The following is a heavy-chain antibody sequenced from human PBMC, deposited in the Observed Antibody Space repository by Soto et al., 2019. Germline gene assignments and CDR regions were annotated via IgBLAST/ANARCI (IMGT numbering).Heavy chain of an antibody. J-gene: IGHJ5*02. V-gene: IGHV4-31*03. Sequence: SETLSLTCTVSGDSITSGTFYWNWIRQYPGKGLEWIGYIYYSGSTYYNPSLKSRVSISRDTSKNQFSRSLSSVTDADTAVYSCASDNPDVGRPGFDPWGHGTLIAVCS. CDR1: GDSITSGTFY. CDR2: IYYSGST. D-gene: IGHD1-26*01. CDR3: ASDNPDVGRPGFDP.